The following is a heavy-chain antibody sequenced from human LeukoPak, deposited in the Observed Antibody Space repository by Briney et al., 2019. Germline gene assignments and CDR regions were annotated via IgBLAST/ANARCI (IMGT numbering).Heavy chain of an antibody. J-gene: IGHJ3*02. CDR2: ISFDATKE. V-gene: IGHV3-30*01. Sequence: GGSLRLSCAASGFTFSNYAMHWVRQAPGKGLEWVAVISFDATKEYFGKSVKGRFTISRDNSKATLYLQMHRLRIEDTALYFCARFKVGTNTAQKNAFDIWGRGTVVAVSS. CDR1: GFTFSNYA. D-gene: IGHD5-18*01. CDR3: ARFKVGTNTAQKNAFDI.